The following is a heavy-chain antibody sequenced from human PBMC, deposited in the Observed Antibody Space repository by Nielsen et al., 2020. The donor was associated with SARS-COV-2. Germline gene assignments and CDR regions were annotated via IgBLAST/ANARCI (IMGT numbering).Heavy chain of an antibody. J-gene: IGHJ6*02. Sequence: GESLKISCAASGFIFDNYAMNWVRQAPGKGLEWVSTISGRGSMIYYTDSVKGRFTISRDSSKNTVFLEMNSLRAGDTAIYYCTKVPNSSGPPLFYGMDVWGQGTTVIVSS. CDR1: GFIFDNYA. CDR3: TKVPNSSGPPLFYGMDV. V-gene: IGHV3-23*01. CDR2: ISGRGSMI. D-gene: IGHD6-19*01.